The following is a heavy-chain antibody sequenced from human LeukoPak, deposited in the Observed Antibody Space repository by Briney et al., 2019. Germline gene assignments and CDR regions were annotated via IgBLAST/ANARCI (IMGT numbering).Heavy chain of an antibody. V-gene: IGHV3-21*01. CDR1: GFTFSSYS. J-gene: IGHJ4*02. Sequence: KPGGSLRLSCAASGFTFSSYSMNWVRQAPGKGLEWVSSISSSSSYIYYADSVKGRFTISRDNAKNSLYLQMNSLRAEDTAVYYCARDLFHYYYDSSGYSASLRYWGQGTLVTVSS. CDR3: ARDLFHYYYDSSGYSASLRY. D-gene: IGHD3-22*01. CDR2: ISSSSSYI.